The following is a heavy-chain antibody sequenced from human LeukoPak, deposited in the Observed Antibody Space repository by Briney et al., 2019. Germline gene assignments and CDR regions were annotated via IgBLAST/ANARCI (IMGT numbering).Heavy chain of an antibody. Sequence: PGGSLRLSCAASGFTFSSYAMSWVRQAPGKGLEWVSAISGSGGNTYYADSVKGRFTISRDNSKNTLYLQMNSLRAEDTAVYYCAKDSTVTDAFDIWGQGTMVTVSS. D-gene: IGHD4-17*01. J-gene: IGHJ3*02. CDR3: AKDSTVTDAFDI. CDR2: ISGSGGNT. CDR1: GFTFSSYA. V-gene: IGHV3-23*01.